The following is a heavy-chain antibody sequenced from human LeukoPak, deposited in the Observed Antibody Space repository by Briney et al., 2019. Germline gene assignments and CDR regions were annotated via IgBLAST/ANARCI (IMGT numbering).Heavy chain of an antibody. Sequence: GGSRRLSWAASGFTFTDYWRSWVRQAPGKGLEWVANIKRDGSEKYYVDSVKGRFTISRDNAKNSLYLQMNSLRTEDTAVYYCARGRGSWYGVYFDYWGQGTLVTVSS. D-gene: IGHD6-13*01. CDR1: GFTFTDYW. V-gene: IGHV3-7*01. J-gene: IGHJ4*02. CDR2: IKRDGSEK. CDR3: ARGRGSWYGVYFDY.